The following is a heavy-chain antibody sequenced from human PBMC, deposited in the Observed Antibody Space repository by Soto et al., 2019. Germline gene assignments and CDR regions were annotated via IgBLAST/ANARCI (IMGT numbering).Heavy chain of an antibody. CDR2: ISYDGSNK. CDR3: AKDQGYYDFWSGYYLLRDYYYYYGMDV. J-gene: IGHJ6*02. D-gene: IGHD3-3*01. V-gene: IGHV3-30*18. CDR1: GFTFSSYG. Sequence: PGGSLRLSCAASGFTFSSYGMHWVRQAPGKGLEWVAVISYDGSNKYYADSVKGRFTISRDNSKNTLYLQMNSLRAEDTAVYYCAKDQGYYDFWSGYYLLRDYYYYYGMDVWGQGTTVTVSS.